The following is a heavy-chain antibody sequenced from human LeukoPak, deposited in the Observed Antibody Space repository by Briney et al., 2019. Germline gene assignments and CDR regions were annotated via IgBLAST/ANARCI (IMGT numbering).Heavy chain of an antibody. Sequence: ASVKVSCKASGGTFSSYAISWVRQAPGQGLEWMGGIIPIFGTANYAQKFQGRVTITADESTSTAYMELSSLRSEDTAVYYCASGPESSWPHYFDYWGQGTLVTVSS. J-gene: IGHJ4*02. V-gene: IGHV1-69*13. D-gene: IGHD6-13*01. CDR2: IIPIFGTA. CDR1: GGTFSSYA. CDR3: ASGPESSWPHYFDY.